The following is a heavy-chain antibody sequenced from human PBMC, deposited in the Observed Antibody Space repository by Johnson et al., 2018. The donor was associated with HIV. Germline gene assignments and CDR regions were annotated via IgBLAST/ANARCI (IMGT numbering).Heavy chain of an antibody. CDR3: ARDGESQQLPLGDAFDV. D-gene: IGHD6-13*01. Sequence: VQLVESGGGLIQPGGSLILSCAASGFTVSSNYMSWVRQAPGKGLEWVSVIYSGGSTYYADSVRGRFTISRDNSRNTLYLQMNSLRAEDTAMYYCARDGESQQLPLGDAFDVWGQGTMVTVSS. J-gene: IGHJ3*01. CDR1: GFTVSSNY. CDR2: IYSGGST. V-gene: IGHV3-53*01.